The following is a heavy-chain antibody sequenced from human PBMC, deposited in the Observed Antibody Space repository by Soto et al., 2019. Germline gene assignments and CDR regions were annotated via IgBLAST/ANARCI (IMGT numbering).Heavy chain of an antibody. Sequence: GASVKVSCKASGYTFTSYGISWVRQAPGQGLEWMGWISAYNGNTNYAQKLQGRVTMTTDTSTSTAYMELRSLRSDDTAVYYCARDTAILSRNTIPHYYYYYGMDVWGQATTVTVSS. J-gene: IGHJ6*02. CDR3: ARDTAILSRNTIPHYYYYYGMDV. D-gene: IGHD3-3*02. CDR2: ISAYNGNT. CDR1: GYTFTSYG. V-gene: IGHV1-18*01.